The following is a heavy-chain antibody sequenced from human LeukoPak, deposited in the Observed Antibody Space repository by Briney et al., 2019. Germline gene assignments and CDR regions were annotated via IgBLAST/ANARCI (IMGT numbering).Heavy chain of an antibody. Sequence: GGSLRLSCAASGFIFSNYGMHWVRQAPGKGLEWVAVVWYDGSNKYYADSVKGRFTISRDNSKNMLYLQMNSLRAEDTAVYYCARGSPSQYYDFWSGYRGPYYYGMDVWGQGTTVTVSS. CDR1: GFIFSNYG. D-gene: IGHD3-3*01. CDR3: ARGSPSQYYDFWSGYRGPYYYGMDV. J-gene: IGHJ6*02. V-gene: IGHV3-33*01. CDR2: VWYDGSNK.